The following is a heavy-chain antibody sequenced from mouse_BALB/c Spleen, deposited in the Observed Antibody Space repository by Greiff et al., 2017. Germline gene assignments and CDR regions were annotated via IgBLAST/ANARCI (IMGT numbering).Heavy chain of an antibody. CDR3: VRDGYYAMDY. CDR1: GFTFNTNA. V-gene: IGHV10S3*01. J-gene: IGHJ4*01. Sequence: EVQLVETGGGLVQPKGSLKPSCAASGFTFNTNAMNWVRQAPGKGLEWVARIRSKSNNYATYYADSVKDRFTISRDDSQSMLYLQMNNLKTEDTAMYYCVRDGYYAMDYWGQGTSVTVSS. CDR2: IRSKSNNYAT.